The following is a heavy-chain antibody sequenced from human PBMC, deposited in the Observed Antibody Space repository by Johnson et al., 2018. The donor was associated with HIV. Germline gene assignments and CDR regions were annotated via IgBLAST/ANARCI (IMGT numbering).Heavy chain of an antibody. CDR1: GFTFSDYG. D-gene: IGHD3-22*01. Sequence: QVQLVESGGGVVRPGGSLRLSCAASGFTFSDYGMHWVRQAPGKGLEWVAVIWYDGSNKNYVASVKGRFTLSRNNSKNSLYLQMNSLRAEDTAVYSCARDQQHYYDSSTKYWGAFDIWGQGTMVTVSS. CDR3: ARDQQHYYDSSTKYWGAFDI. J-gene: IGHJ3*02. V-gene: IGHV3-33*01. CDR2: IWYDGSNK.